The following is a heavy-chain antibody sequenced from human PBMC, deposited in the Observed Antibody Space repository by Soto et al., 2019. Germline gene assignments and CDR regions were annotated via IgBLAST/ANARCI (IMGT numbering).Heavy chain of an antibody. CDR1: GYSFTSHY. CDR2: IYPGGVNI. J-gene: IGHJ5*02. V-gene: IGHV1-46*01. D-gene: IGHD3-22*01. Sequence: ASVKVSCKAIGYSFTSHYMHWVRQAPGQGLEWMGTIYPGGVNIGYAQKFKGRVTMTKDTSTSTVYMELNSLTSEDTAVYYCARGPYYYDSSASLYNWFDPWGQGTLVTVSS. CDR3: ARGPYYYDSSASLYNWFDP.